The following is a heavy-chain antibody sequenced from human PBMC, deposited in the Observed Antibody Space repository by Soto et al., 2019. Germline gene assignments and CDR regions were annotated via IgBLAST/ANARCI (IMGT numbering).Heavy chain of an antibody. Sequence: GESLKLSCKGSGYSFTSYWIGWVRQMPGKGLEWMGIIYPGDSDTRYSPSFQGQVTISADKSISTAYLQWSSLKASDTAMYYCARHLLVGAKGRTSFDPWGQGTLVTVSS. CDR1: GYSFTSYW. J-gene: IGHJ5*02. CDR3: ARHLLVGAKGRTSFDP. V-gene: IGHV5-51*01. D-gene: IGHD1-26*01. CDR2: IYPGDSDT.